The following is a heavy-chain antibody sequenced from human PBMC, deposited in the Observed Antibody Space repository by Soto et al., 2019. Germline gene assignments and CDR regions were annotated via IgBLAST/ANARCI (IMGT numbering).Heavy chain of an antibody. V-gene: IGHV1-69*14. CDR1: GGTFSSYS. Sequence: QVQLVQSGAELKKPGSSVRVSCQASGGTFSSYSVNWVRQAPGQGLEWMGGIIPIFPTADHAQRFQGRVTXTXHKSTNTAYLELSSLRSDDTAVYYCALRTSVFGVVAMGGLDVWGQGTTVTVSS. CDR3: ALRTSVFGVVAMGGLDV. J-gene: IGHJ6*01. CDR2: IIPIFPTA. D-gene: IGHD3-3*01.